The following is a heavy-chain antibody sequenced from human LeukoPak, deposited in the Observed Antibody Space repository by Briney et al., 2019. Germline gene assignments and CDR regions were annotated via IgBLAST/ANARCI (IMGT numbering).Heavy chain of an antibody. V-gene: IGHV4-59*01. CDR3: AKIVGLPATTAYFDY. CDR2: IFNSGNT. D-gene: IGHD2-2*01. J-gene: IGHJ4*02. CDR1: PGSIRSYY. Sequence: SETLSLTCTVSPGSIRSYYWSWIRQPPGKGLELIGYIFNSGNTNYNPSLKSRITMSLHTSKSPFSLRLSSATAADTAVYYCAKIVGLPATTAYFDYWGQGILITVS.